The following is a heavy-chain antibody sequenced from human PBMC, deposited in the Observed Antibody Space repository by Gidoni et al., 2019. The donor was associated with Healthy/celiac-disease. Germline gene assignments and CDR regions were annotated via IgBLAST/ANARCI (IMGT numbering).Heavy chain of an antibody. J-gene: IGHJ4*02. Sequence: QVQLQQWGAGLLKPSETLSLTCAVYGGSFSGYYWSWIRQPPGKGLEWIGEINHSGSTNYNPSLKSRVTISVDTSKNQFSLKLSSVTAADTAVYYCARDLGGGGDCCWGQGTLVTVSS. CDR2: INHSGST. D-gene: IGHD2-21*02. CDR1: GGSFSGYY. CDR3: ARDLGGGGDCC. V-gene: IGHV4-34*01.